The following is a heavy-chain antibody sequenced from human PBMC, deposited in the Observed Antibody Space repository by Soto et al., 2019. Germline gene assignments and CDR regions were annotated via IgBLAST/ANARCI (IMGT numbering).Heavy chain of an antibody. D-gene: IGHD6-13*01. J-gene: IGHJ3*02. CDR1: GFTFDDYA. CDR2: ISWNSGSI. Sequence: DVQLVESGGGLVQPGRSLRLSCAASGFTFDDYAMHWVRQAPGKGLEWVSGISWNSGSIGYADSVKGRFTISRDNAKNSLYLQMNSLRAEDTALYYCAKGSYSSSRDDAFDIWGQGTMVTVSS. CDR3: AKGSYSSSRDDAFDI. V-gene: IGHV3-9*01.